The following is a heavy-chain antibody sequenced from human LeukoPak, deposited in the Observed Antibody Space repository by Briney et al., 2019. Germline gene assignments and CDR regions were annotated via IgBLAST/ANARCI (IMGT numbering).Heavy chain of an antibody. CDR1: GGSISSSSYY. Sequence: SETLSLTCSVSGGSISSSSYYWGWIRQPPGKGLEWIGTFHYSGSTYYNPSLKSRVTISVDTSKNQFSLKLSSVTAADTAVYYCARDHSSSLSPWFDPWGQGTLVTVSS. J-gene: IGHJ5*02. V-gene: IGHV4-39*07. D-gene: IGHD6-13*01. CDR2: FHYSGST. CDR3: ARDHSSSLSPWFDP.